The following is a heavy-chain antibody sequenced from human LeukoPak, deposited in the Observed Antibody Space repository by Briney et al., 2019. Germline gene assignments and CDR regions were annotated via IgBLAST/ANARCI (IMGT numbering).Heavy chain of an antibody. D-gene: IGHD3-10*01. CDR1: GFTFSSYA. CDR2: ISGSGGST. Sequence: GGSLRLSCAASGFTFSSYAMSWVRQAPGTGLEWVSAISGSGGSTYYADSVKGRFTISRDNSKNTLYLQMNSLRAEDTAVYYCAKDSVVRGVISDYWGQGTLVTVSS. V-gene: IGHV3-23*01. CDR3: AKDSVVRGVISDY. J-gene: IGHJ4*02.